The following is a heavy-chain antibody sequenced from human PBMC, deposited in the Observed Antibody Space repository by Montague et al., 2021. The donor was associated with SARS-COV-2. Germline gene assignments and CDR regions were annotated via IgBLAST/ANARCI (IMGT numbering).Heavy chain of an antibody. Sequence: SETLSLTCTVSGVSISSSGRFWGWIRQSPGKGLEWIGSIYYNVRTGYNPSLKSRVTISVDTSKNQFSLRLSSVTAADAALYYSARHLTVAGEGNDAFDIWGQGTMVTVSS. CDR2: IYYNVRT. CDR1: GVSISSSGRF. J-gene: IGHJ3*02. V-gene: IGHV4-39*01. CDR3: ARHLTVAGEGNDAFDI. D-gene: IGHD6-19*01.